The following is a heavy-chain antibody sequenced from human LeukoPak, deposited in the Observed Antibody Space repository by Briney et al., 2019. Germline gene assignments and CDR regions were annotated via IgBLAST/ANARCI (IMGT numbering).Heavy chain of an antibody. CDR2: ISAYNGNT. V-gene: IGHV1-18*04. CDR1: GYTFTSYY. J-gene: IGHJ4*02. D-gene: IGHD6-19*01. CDR3: ARDPTVAGDPLFDY. Sequence: ASVKVSCKASGYTFTSYYMHWVRQAPGQGLEWMGWISAYNGNTNYAQKLQGRVTMTTDTSTSTAYMELRSLRSDDTAVYYCARDPTVAGDPLFDYWGQGTLVTVSS.